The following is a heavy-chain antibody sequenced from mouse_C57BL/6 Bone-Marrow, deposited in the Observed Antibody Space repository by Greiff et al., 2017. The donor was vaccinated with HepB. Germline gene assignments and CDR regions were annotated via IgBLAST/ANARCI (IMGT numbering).Heavy chain of an antibody. Sequence: QVQLQQSGAELARPGASVKLSCKASGYTFTSYGISWVKQRTGQGLEWIGEIYPRSGNTYYNEKFKGKATLTADKSSSTAYMELRSLASEDSAVYFGARPYYGYDGSNCYWGQGTALTVSS. D-gene: IGHD2-9*01. CDR2: IYPRSGNT. CDR1: GYTFTSYG. V-gene: IGHV1-81*01. J-gene: IGHJ2*01. CDR3: ARPYYGYDGSNCY.